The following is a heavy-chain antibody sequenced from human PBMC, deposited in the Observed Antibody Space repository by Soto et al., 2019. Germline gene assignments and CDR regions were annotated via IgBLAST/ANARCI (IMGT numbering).Heavy chain of an antibody. CDR2: ISNDGGYK. J-gene: IGHJ4*02. CDR3: ARAGPDYDILPASDY. V-gene: IGHV3-30-3*01. CDR1: GFTFSSYA. D-gene: IGHD3-9*01. Sequence: QVQLVESGGGVVQPGRSLTLSCAASGFTFSSYALHWVRQAPGKGLDWVAVISNDGGYKYYADSVKGRFTISRDNSKSPLFLQMNSLRAEDTAVYYCARAGPDYDILPASDYWGQGTPVTASS.